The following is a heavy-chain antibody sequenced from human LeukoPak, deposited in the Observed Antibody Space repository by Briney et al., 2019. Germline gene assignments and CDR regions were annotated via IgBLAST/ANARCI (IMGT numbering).Heavy chain of an antibody. D-gene: IGHD4-11*01. Sequence: GGSLRLSCAASGFTFSSYGMYWVRQAPGKGLEWVAVISYDGSNKYYADSVKGRFTISRDNSKNTLYLQMNSLRAEDAAVYYCAKILPDTVTADYWGQGTLVTVSS. CDR1: GFTFSSYG. J-gene: IGHJ4*02. V-gene: IGHV3-30*18. CDR3: AKILPDTVTADY. CDR2: ISYDGSNK.